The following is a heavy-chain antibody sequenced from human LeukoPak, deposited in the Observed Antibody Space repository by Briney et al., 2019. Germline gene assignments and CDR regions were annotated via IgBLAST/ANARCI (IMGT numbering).Heavy chain of an antibody. D-gene: IGHD1-26*01. CDR3: TSVIVGATAPWFDP. V-gene: IGHV7-4-1*02. CDR2: INTNTGKP. CDR1: GNILTRYT. Sequence: ASVKVSCKASGNILTRYTINWVRQAPGQGLEWMGWINTNTGKPVYAQGLTGRFVFSWDTSVSTAYLQTSSLKTEDTGIYFCTSVIVGATAPWFDPWGQGTPVTVSS. J-gene: IGHJ5*02.